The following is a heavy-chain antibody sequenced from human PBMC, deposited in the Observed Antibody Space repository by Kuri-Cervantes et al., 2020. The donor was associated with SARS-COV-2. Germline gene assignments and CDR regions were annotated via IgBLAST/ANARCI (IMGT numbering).Heavy chain of an antibody. V-gene: IGHV1-2*06. CDR1: GYTFTGYY. CDR2: INPNSGGT. Sequence: ASVKVSCKASGYTFTGYYMHWVRQAPGQGLEWMGRINPNSGGTNYAQKFQGRVTMTRDTSISTAYMELSRLRSDDTAVYYRARDLYRHRRDIVVVVAEPQLPSVWGQGTLVTVSS. D-gene: IGHD2-15*01. CDR3: ARDLYRHRRDIVVVVAEPQLPSV. J-gene: IGHJ4*02.